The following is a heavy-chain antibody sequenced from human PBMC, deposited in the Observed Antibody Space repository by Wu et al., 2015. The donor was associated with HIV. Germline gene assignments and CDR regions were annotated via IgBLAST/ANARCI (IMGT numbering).Heavy chain of an antibody. V-gene: IGHV1-2*02. J-gene: IGHJ4*02. CDR2: INPNTGGA. D-gene: IGHD6-6*01. Sequence: QVQLVQSGAEVKKPGASVKVSCKASGYTFTGYYMHWVRQAPGQGLEWMGWINPNTGGATYVQKFQGRVTMTRDTSISTLFMELSRLTSDDTAVYYCARDCSDSSCFDYWGQGTLVTVSS. CDR1: GYTFTGYY. CDR3: ARDCSDSSCFDY.